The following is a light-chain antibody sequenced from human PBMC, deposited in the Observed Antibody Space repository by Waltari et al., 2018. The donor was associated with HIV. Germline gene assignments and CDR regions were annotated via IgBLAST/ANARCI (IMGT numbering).Light chain of an antibody. CDR1: QGISNY. CDR3: QKYNSAPWT. V-gene: IGKV1-27*01. CDR2: AAS. Sequence: DIQMTQSPPSLSASVGDRVTTTCRASQGISNYLAWYQQKPGKVPKLLIYAASTLQSGVPSRFSGSGSGTDFTLTITSLQPEDVATYYCQKYNSAPWTFGQGTKVEIK. J-gene: IGKJ1*01.